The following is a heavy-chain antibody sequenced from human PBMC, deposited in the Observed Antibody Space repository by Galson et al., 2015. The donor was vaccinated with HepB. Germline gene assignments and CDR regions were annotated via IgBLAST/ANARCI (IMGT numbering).Heavy chain of an antibody. CDR3: AREWRKVTYGMDV. CDR2: IIPIFGTA. Sequence: SVTVSCKASGGTFSSYAISWVRQAPGQGLEWMGGIIPIFGTANYAQKFQGRVTITADKSTSTAYMELSSLRSEDTAVYYCAREWRKVTYGMDVWGQGTTVTVSS. V-gene: IGHV1-69*06. J-gene: IGHJ6*02. CDR1: GGTFSSYA. D-gene: IGHD4-23*01.